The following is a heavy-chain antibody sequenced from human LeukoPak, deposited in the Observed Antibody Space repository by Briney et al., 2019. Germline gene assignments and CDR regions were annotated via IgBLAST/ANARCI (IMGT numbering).Heavy chain of an antibody. Sequence: GGSLRLSCAASGFTVTNFAMAWLRQAPGKGLEWVAAIGGDADGTTYPDRVRGRFTLSRDISKNTLYLQLNILTVEDTAVYYCAHPTEDGWFYFPYWGQGTPVTVSS. V-gene: IGHV3-23*01. CDR1: GFTVTNFA. CDR3: AHPTEDGWFYFPY. J-gene: IGHJ4*02. D-gene: IGHD6-19*01. CDR2: IGGDADGT.